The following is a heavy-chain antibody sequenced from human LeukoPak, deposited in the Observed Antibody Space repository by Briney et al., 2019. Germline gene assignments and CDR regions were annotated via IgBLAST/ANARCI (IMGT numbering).Heavy chain of an antibody. CDR2: INHSGST. J-gene: IGHJ5*02. Sequence: PSETLSLTCAVYGGSFSGYYWSWIRQPPGKGLEWIGEINHSGSTNYNPSLKSRVTISVDTSKNQFSLKLSSVTAADTAVYYCARSNYYGSGSYFNWFDPWGQGTLVTVSS. CDR1: GGSFSGYY. D-gene: IGHD3-10*01. CDR3: ARSNYYGSGSYFNWFDP. V-gene: IGHV4-34*01.